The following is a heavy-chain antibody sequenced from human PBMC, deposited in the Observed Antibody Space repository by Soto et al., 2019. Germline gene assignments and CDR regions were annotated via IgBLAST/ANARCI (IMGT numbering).Heavy chain of an antibody. CDR3: AISLEGTTVTNWFDP. J-gene: IGHJ5*02. Sequence: QVQLVQSGAEVKKPGSSVKVSCKTSADSFSSHSLSWLRQAPGQRLEWMGGITPVLGTVDYAQEFEDRLAITADKSTSTAYMELSSLRSEDTAIYFCAISLEGTTVTNWFDPWGKGAQVTVAS. CDR2: ITPVLGTV. D-gene: IGHD4-17*01. CDR1: ADSFSSHS. V-gene: IGHV1-69*06.